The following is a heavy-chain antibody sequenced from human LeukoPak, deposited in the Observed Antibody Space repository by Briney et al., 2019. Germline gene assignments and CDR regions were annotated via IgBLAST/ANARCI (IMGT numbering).Heavy chain of an antibody. V-gene: IGHV3-21*01. CDR2: ISSSSSYI. Sequence: PGGSLRLSCAASGFTFSSYSMNWVRQAPGKGLEWVSSISSSSSYIYYADSVKGRFTISRDSAKNSLYLQMNSLSAEDTAVYYCARGIAAYYFDHWGQGTLVTVSS. CDR1: GFTFSSYS. D-gene: IGHD6-6*01. CDR3: ARGIAAYYFDH. J-gene: IGHJ4*02.